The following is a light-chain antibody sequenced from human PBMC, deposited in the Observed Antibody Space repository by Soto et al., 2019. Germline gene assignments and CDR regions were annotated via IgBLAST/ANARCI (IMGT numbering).Light chain of an antibody. Sequence: SYELTQPPSVSVAPGQTATVTCGGNNIESKSVHWYQQKPGQAPVLVVYDDSDRPSGIPERFSGSNSGNTATLTISGLQAEDEADYYCSSYTRSSTLGAVFGGGTQLTVL. J-gene: IGLJ7*01. CDR2: DDS. CDR1: NIESKS. V-gene: IGLV3-21*02. CDR3: SSYTRSSTLGAV.